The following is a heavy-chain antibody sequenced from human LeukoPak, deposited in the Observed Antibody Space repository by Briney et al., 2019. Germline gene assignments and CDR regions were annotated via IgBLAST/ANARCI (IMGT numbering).Heavy chain of an antibody. J-gene: IGHJ4*02. CDR1: GVSISSSNSY. Sequence: KTSETLSLTCTVSGVSISSSNSYWGWIRQPPGKGLVRIGSIYYTGITYYNASLKSRVTISIDTSKNQISLSLTSMPTTGTAMYFCARQTGSGLFTLPGGQGTLVTVSS. CDR3: ARQTGSGLFTLP. V-gene: IGHV4-39*01. CDR2: IYYTGIT. D-gene: IGHD3/OR15-3a*01.